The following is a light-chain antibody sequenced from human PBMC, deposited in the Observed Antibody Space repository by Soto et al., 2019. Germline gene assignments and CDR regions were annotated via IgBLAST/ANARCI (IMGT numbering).Light chain of an antibody. CDR1: QSIGSW. J-gene: IGKJ4*01. CDR3: QQYDSYPLA. CDR2: KAS. V-gene: IGKV1-5*03. Sequence: DIQMTQSPSTLSASVGDRVTITCRASQSIGSWLAWHQQEPGKAPKLLIYKASSLESGVPSRFSGSGSGTEFTLSISSLQPDDSATYYCQQYDSYPLAFGGGTTVEIK.